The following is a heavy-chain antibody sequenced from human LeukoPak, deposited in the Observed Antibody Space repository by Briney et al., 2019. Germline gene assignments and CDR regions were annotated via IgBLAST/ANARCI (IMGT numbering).Heavy chain of an antibody. Sequence: GRSLRLSCAASGFTFSSYGMQWVRQAPGKGLEWVAVISYDGSNKYYADSVKGRFTISRDNAKNSLYLQMNSLRAEDTAVYYCAREILTGYYKPHWYFDLWGRGTLVTVSS. V-gene: IGHV3-30*03. J-gene: IGHJ2*01. CDR1: GFTFSSYG. D-gene: IGHD3-9*01. CDR2: ISYDGSNK. CDR3: AREILTGYYKPHWYFDL.